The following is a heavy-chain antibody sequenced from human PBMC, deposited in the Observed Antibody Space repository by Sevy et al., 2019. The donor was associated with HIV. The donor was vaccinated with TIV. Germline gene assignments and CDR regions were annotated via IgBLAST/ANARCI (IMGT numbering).Heavy chain of an antibody. CDR1: GFTLSHSA. J-gene: IGHJ4*02. CDR2: ISYDGGDK. CDR3: ARDRGTRPTAILYHFDH. D-gene: IGHD5-18*01. V-gene: IGHV3-30-3*01. Sequence: GGSLRLSCRASGFTLSHSALHWVRQTPGKGLEWVAAISYDGGDKYYADSVEGRFTIQRANSENTLYLQMTSLTTEDTAVYFCARDRGTRPTAILYHFDHWGQGTLVTVSS.